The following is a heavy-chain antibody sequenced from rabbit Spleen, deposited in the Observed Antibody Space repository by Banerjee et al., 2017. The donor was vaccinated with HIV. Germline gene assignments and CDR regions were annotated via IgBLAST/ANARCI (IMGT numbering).Heavy chain of an antibody. J-gene: IGHJ4*01. CDR1: GFSFSSSYW. Sequence: QEQLVESGGGLVKPEGSLKLSCTASGFSFSSSYWICWVRQAPGKGLEWIACIDAGSSGKTYYASWAKGRFTISKTSSTTVTLQMTSLTAADTATYFCARGYGGSVYGYRFTLWGPGTLVTVS. CDR2: IDAGSSGKT. V-gene: IGHV1S45*01. CDR3: ARGYGGSVYGYRFTL. D-gene: IGHD4-2*01.